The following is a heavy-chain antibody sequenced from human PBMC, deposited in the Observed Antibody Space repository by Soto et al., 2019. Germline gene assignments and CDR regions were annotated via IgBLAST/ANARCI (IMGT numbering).Heavy chain of an antibody. J-gene: IGHJ5*02. Sequence: GSGPTLVNPTETLTLTCTVSGFSLSNARVGVSWIRQPPGKALEWLAHIFSNDEKSYSTFLKSRLTISKDTSKNQVVLTMTNMDPVDTATYYCAHAPGIAVTTNWFDPWGQGILVTVSS. CDR1: GFSLSNARVG. D-gene: IGHD6-19*01. CDR3: AHAPGIAVTTNWFDP. V-gene: IGHV2-26*01. CDR2: IFSNDEK.